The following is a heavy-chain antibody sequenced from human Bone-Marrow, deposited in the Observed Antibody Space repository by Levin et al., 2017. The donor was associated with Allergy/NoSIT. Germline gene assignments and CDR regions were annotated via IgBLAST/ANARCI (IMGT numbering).Heavy chain of an antibody. CDR2: ISFISNTM. D-gene: IGHD3-16*01. J-gene: IGHJ4*02. CDR1: GFTLSTYS. CDR3: ARVLKAPGHPSDY. Sequence: TGGSLRLSCSVSGFTLSTYSMNWVRQAPGKGLEWVSYISFISNTMYYGDSVKGRFTISGDIAENSLYLQMSSLTAEDTAVYYCARVLKAPGHPSDYWGQGTLVTV. V-gene: IGHV3-48*01.